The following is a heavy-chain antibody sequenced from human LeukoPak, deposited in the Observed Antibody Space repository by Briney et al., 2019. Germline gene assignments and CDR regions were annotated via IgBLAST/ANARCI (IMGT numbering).Heavy chain of an antibody. V-gene: IGHV1-8*01. CDR2: MNPNSGNT. J-gene: IGHJ4*02. CDR3: ARAIAATGTRNKNFDY. D-gene: IGHD6-13*01. CDR1: GYTFTSYD. Sequence: ASVKVSCKASGYTFTSYDINWVRQATGQGLEWMGWMNPNSGNTGYAQKFQGRVTMTRNTSITTAYMELSSLRSEDTAVYYCARAIAATGTRNKNFDYWGQGTLVTVSS.